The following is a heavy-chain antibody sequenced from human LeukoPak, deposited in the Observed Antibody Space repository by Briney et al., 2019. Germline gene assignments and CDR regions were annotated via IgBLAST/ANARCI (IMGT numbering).Heavy chain of an antibody. CDR3: AREARTHRGVRYFDY. CDR1: GGSIISSSYY. D-gene: IGHD3-10*01. Sequence: SETLSLTCTVSGGSIISSSYYWGWIRQPPGKGLEWIGSIYYSGSTYYNPSLKSRVTISVDTSKNQFSLKLSSVTAADTAVYYCAREARTHRGVRYFDYWGQGTLVTVSS. V-gene: IGHV4-39*07. J-gene: IGHJ4*02. CDR2: IYYSGST.